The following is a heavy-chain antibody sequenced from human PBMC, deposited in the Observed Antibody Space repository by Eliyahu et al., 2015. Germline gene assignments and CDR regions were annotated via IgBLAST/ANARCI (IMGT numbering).Heavy chain of an antibody. D-gene: IGHD4-17*01. Sequence: EVQLLESGGGLVQPGGSLRLSCAASGFSFSSYAMSWVRQAPGKGLXWVSAISSSAGITYYADSVKGRFTISRDNSKNTLYLQMNSLRAEDTAVYYCAKDHYGDPLLWGQGTLVTVSS. CDR2: ISSSAGIT. CDR3: AKDHYGDPLL. V-gene: IGHV3-23*01. CDR1: GFSFSSYA. J-gene: IGHJ4*02.